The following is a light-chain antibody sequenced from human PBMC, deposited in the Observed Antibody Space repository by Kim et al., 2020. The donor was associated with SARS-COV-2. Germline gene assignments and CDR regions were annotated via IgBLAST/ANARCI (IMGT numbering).Light chain of an antibody. CDR1: QSISNF. V-gene: IGKV1-39*01. J-gene: IGKJ4*01. Sequence: ASVGDRVTITCRASQSISNFLNWYQQKPGKAPNLLIYAASSLHSGVPSRFSGSGSGTDFTFTISSLQPEDFATYYCQQDYSGPLTFGGGTKVDIK. CDR2: AAS. CDR3: QQDYSGPLT.